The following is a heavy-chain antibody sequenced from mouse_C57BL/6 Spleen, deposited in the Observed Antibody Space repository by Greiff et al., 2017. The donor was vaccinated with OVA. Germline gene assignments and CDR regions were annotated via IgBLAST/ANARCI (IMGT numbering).Heavy chain of an antibody. V-gene: IGHV1-81*01. CDR3: ARFGDYDGAY. D-gene: IGHD2-4*01. Sequence: VQLQESGAELARPGASVKLSCKASGYTFTSYGISWVKQRTGQGLEWIGEIYPRSGNTYYNEKFKGKATLTADKSSSTAYMELRSLTSEDSAVYFCARFGDYDGAYWGQGTLVTVSA. J-gene: IGHJ3*01. CDR2: IYPRSGNT. CDR1: GYTFTSYG.